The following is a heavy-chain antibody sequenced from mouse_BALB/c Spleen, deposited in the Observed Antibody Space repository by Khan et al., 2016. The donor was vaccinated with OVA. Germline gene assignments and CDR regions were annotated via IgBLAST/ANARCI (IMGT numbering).Heavy chain of an antibody. CDR1: GYTFTSYW. CDR3: ARENYYGRSCYAMDY. V-gene: IGHV1S41*01. Sequence: DLVKPEASVKLSCKASGYTFTSYWINWIKQRPGQGLEWIGRIGPGSSNAYYNDMFKDKATLTVDTSSNTAYIQLSSLSSEDSAVYFGARENYYGRSCYAMDYWGQGTSVTVSA. J-gene: IGHJ4*01. CDR2: IGPGSSNA. D-gene: IGHD1-1*01.